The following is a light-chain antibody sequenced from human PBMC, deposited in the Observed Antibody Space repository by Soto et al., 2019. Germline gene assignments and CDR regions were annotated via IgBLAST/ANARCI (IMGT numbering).Light chain of an antibody. J-gene: IGKJ1*01. CDR3: RHCDTYWA. Sequence: DIQMTQSPSTLSASLGDRVTITCRASRNIDRWLAWYQQKPGKAPRLLIYDASTLETGVPSRFSGGGSGTEFTLTISSLQPDDNATYYCRHCDTYWAFGQGTKVEVE. V-gene: IGKV1-5*01. CDR2: DAS. CDR1: RNIDRW.